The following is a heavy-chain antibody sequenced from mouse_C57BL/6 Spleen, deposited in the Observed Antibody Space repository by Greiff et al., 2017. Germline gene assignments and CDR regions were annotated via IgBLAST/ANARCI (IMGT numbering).Heavy chain of an antibody. Sequence: EVKVIESGGGLVQPGGSMKLSCVASGFTFSNYWMNWVRQSPEKGLEWVAQIRLKSDNYATHYAESVKGRFTISRDDSKSSVYLQMNNLRAEDTGIYYCTDLGVKGAMDYWGQGASVTVSS. V-gene: IGHV6-3*01. CDR3: TDLGVKGAMDY. CDR1: GFTFSNYW. CDR2: IRLKSDNYAT. J-gene: IGHJ4*01. D-gene: IGHD2-2*01.